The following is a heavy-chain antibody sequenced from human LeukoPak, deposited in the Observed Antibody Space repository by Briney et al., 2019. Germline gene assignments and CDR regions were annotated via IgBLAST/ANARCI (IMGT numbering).Heavy chain of an antibody. CDR3: AREAVAGNWFDP. V-gene: IGHV4-59*01. D-gene: IGHD6-19*01. J-gene: IGHJ5*02. Sequence: PSETLSLTCTVSGGSIGSFYWNWIRQPPGKGLEWIGYIYYSGNSNYNPSLKSRVTISVDASKNQFSLKLSSVTAADTAVYYCAREAVAGNWFDPWGQGTLVTVSS. CDR2: IYYSGNS. CDR1: GGSIGSFY.